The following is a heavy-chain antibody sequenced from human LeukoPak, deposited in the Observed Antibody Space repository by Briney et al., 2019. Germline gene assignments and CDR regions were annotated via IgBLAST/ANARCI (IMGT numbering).Heavy chain of an antibody. CDR2: ISNDGSNQ. CDR1: GFTFSTYG. Sequence: AGRSLRLSCAASGFTFSTYGMDWVRQAPGKGLEWVAVISNDGSNQDYVDFVKGRFTISRDNSKNTLYLQMNSLRAEDMAIYYCVKGNSGSYYGAFDIWGQGTMVTVSS. J-gene: IGHJ3*02. V-gene: IGHV3-30*18. D-gene: IGHD1-26*01. CDR3: VKGNSGSYYGAFDI.